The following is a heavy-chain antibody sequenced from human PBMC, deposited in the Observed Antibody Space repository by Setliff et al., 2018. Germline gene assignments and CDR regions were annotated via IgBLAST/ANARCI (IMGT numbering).Heavy chain of an antibody. D-gene: IGHD1-1*01. CDR3: ARTGTYRYFDY. J-gene: IGHJ4*02. CDR2: IYHGGDT. Sequence: PSETLSLTCIVSGASISSDGYYWSWIRQHPGKGLEWIGRIYHGGDTYYNASLKSRLTISVDTSKNQFSLKLRSVTAADTAVYYCARTGTYRYFDYWGQGALVTVSS. V-gene: IGHV4-39*01. CDR1: GASISSDGYY.